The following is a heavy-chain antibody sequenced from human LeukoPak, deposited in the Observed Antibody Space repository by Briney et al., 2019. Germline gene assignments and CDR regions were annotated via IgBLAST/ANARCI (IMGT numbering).Heavy chain of an antibody. Sequence: SETLSLTCTVSGGSISSGSYYWSWIRQPAGKGLEWIGRIYTSGSTNYNPSLKSRVTISVDTSKIQFSLKLSSVTAADTAVYYCARSEYTSSHPFDYWGQGTLVTVSS. J-gene: IGHJ4*02. V-gene: IGHV4-61*02. CDR1: GGSISSGSYY. D-gene: IGHD6-13*01. CDR2: IYTSGST. CDR3: ARSEYTSSHPFDY.